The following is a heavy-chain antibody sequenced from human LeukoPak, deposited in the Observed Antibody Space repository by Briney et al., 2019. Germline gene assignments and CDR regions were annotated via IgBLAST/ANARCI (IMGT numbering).Heavy chain of an antibody. CDR1: GGSISNYYY. J-gene: IGHJ4*02. V-gene: IGHV4-30-4*08. CDR2: IYYSGST. D-gene: IGHD3-22*01. Sequence: SETLSLTCPVSGGSISNYYYWTWIRQPPGKGLEWIGYIYYSGSTYYNPSLKSRVTISVDTSKNQFSLKLSSVTAADTAVYYCARLSDDSSGYYYVDYWGQGTLVTVSS. CDR3: ARLSDDSSGYYYVDY.